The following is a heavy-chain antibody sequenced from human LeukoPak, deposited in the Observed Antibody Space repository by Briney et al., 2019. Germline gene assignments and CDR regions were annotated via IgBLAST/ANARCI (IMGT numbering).Heavy chain of an antibody. D-gene: IGHD3-22*01. CDR1: GYSFTSYW. CDR3: AREADSSGSNWFDA. Sequence: GESLKISCQGSGYSFTSYWIGWVRQLPGKGLEWMGIIYPGDSDTRYSPSFQGQVTISADKSISTAYLQWSSLKASDTAMYYCAREADSSGSNWFDAWGQGTLVTVSS. V-gene: IGHV5-51*01. J-gene: IGHJ5*02. CDR2: IYPGDSDT.